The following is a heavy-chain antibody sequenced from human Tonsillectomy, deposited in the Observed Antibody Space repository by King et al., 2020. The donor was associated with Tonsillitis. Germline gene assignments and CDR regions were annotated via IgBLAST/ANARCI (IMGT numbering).Heavy chain of an antibody. CDR3: ARDSNYHESSFYYDTFDL. V-gene: IGHV3-7*04. CDR1: GFTFSSYW. J-gene: IGHJ3*01. CDR2: IKEDGTKK. Sequence: VQLVESGGGLVQPGGSLRLSCAGSGFTFSSYWKTWVRQAPGKGLEWVANIKEDGTKKYYVDSVKGRFAISRDNAKNSLSLQMNSLRAEDTAVYFCARDSNYHESSFYYDTFDLWGQGTMVTVSS. D-gene: IGHD3-22*01.